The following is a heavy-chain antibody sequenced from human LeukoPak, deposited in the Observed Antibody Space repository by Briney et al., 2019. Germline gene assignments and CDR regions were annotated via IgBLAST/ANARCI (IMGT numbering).Heavy chain of an antibody. J-gene: IGHJ4*02. CDR1: GFTFSSYA. CDR2: ISGSGGST. V-gene: IGHV3-23*01. D-gene: IGHD2-2*03. Sequence: PGGSLRLSCAASGFTFSSYAMSWVRQAPGKGLEWVSAISGSGGSTYYADSVKGRFTISRDNSKNTLYLQMNSLRAEDTAVYYRIGLGIVVVPAAISYWGQGTLVTVSS. CDR3: IGLGIVVVPAAISY.